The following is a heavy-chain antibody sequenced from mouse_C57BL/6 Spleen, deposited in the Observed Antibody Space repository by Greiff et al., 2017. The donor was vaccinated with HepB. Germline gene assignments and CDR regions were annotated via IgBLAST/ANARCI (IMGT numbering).Heavy chain of an antibody. CDR2: ISSGGSYT. CDR1: GFTFSSYG. Sequence: EVQRVESGGDLVKPGGSLKLSCAASGFTFSSYGMSWVRQTPDKRLEWVATISSGGSYTYYPDSVKGRFTISRDNAKNTLYLQMSSLKSEDTAMYYCARQGDYYGSSFWYFDVWGTGTTVTVSS. J-gene: IGHJ1*03. CDR3: ARQGDYYGSSFWYFDV. D-gene: IGHD1-1*01. V-gene: IGHV5-6*01.